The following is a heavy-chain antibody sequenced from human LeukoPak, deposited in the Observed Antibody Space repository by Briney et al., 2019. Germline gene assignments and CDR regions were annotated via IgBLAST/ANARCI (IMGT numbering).Heavy chain of an antibody. D-gene: IGHD3-22*01. CDR2: IKQDGSEK. CDR1: GFTFSRYW. V-gene: IGHV3-7*01. Sequence: GGSLRLSCAASGFTFSRYWMSWVRQAQGKGLEWVASIKQDGSEKYYVDSVKGRFTISRDNAKNSLYLQMNSLRGDDTAGYYCARQTMILVVELKLVFDPWGQGTLVTVSS. CDR3: ARQTMILVVELKLVFDP. J-gene: IGHJ5*02.